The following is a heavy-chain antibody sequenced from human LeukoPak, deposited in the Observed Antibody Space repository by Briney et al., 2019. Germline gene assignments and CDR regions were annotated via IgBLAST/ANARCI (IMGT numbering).Heavy chain of an antibody. CDR1: GFTFSSYS. Sequence: GGSLRLSCAASGFTFSSYSMNWVRQAPGKGLEWVSSISSSSSYIYYADSVKGRFTISRDNAKNSLYLQMNSLRAEDTAVYYCARDERRGGHITLFDYWGQGTLVTVSS. J-gene: IGHJ4*02. CDR3: ARDERRGGHITLFDY. V-gene: IGHV3-21*01. D-gene: IGHD5-24*01. CDR2: ISSSSSYI.